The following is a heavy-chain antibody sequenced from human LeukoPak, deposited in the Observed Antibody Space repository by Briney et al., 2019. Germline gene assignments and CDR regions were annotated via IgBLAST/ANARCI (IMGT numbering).Heavy chain of an antibody. V-gene: IGHV4-30-2*01. CDR3: AVASGSYYNA. CDR2: IYHSGST. CDR1: GGSISSGGYS. J-gene: IGHJ5*02. Sequence: SQTLSLTCVVSGGSISSGGYSWSWIRQPPGKGLEWIGYIYHSGSTYYNPSLKSRVTISVDGSKNQFSLMLNSVTAADTAVYYCAVASGSYYNAWGQGTLVTVSS. D-gene: IGHD3-10*01.